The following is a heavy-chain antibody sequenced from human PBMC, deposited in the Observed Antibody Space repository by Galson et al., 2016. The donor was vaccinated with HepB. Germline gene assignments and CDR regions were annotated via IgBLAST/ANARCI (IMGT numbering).Heavy chain of an antibody. J-gene: IGHJ2*01. CDR1: GGSISGYY. CDR2: IHYTGST. Sequence: SETLSLTCTVSGGSISGYYWSWIRQPPGKRLEWIGYIHYTGSTKYNPSLKSRVTLSVDTSKNQFSLKLSSVTAADTAVYYCARDRDATTVNWYFDLWGRGTLVSVSS. D-gene: IGHD4-17*01. CDR3: ARDRDATTVNWYFDL. V-gene: IGHV4-59*01.